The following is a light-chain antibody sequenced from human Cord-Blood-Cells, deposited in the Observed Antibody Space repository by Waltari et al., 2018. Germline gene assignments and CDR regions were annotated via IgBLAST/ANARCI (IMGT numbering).Light chain of an antibody. Sequence: QSALTQPRSVSGSPGQSVTISCTGTISDVGGYNYVSWYQQHPGKAPKLMIYDVSKRPSGVLDRFSGSKSGNTASLTISGLQAEDEADYYCCSYAGSYSYVFGTGTKVTVL. V-gene: IGLV2-11*01. CDR2: DVS. CDR1: ISDVGGYNY. CDR3: CSYAGSYSYV. J-gene: IGLJ1*01.